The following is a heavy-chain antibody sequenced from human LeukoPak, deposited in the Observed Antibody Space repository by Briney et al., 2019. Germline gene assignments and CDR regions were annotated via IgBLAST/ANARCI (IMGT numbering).Heavy chain of an antibody. D-gene: IGHD1-1*01. CDR1: GFIFSTYS. CDR3: ARGETILNWFDP. Sequence: PGGSLRLSCAASGFIFSTYSMNWVRQAPGKGLEWVSYISAGSSTIDYADSVKGRFTISRDNAKNSLYLQMNSLRSEDTAVYYCARGETILNWFDPWGQGTLVTVSS. V-gene: IGHV3-48*04. J-gene: IGHJ5*02. CDR2: ISAGSSTI.